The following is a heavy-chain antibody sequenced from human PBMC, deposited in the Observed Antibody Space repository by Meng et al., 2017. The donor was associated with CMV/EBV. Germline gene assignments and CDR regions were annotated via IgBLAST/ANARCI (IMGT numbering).Heavy chain of an antibody. D-gene: IGHD1-26*01. V-gene: IGHV3-21*01. J-gene: IGHJ4*02. CDR2: VTSSSRFI. CDR1: GFTFSSYA. Sequence: GGSLRLSCAASGFTFSSYAMSWVRQAPGKGLEWVSSVTSSSRFIFYADSVKGRFTISRDNAKNSLFLQMNSLRVEDTAVYYCARDSRVWGGDFDYWGQGTLVTVSS. CDR3: ARDSRVWGGDFDY.